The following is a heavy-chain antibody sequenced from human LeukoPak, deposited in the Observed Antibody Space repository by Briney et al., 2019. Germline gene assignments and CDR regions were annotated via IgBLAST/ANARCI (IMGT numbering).Heavy chain of an antibody. CDR2: IYYSGST. Sequence: PSETLSLTCTVSGGSISSYYWSWIRQPPGKGLEWIGYIYYSGSTNYNPSLKSRVTISVDTSKNQFSLKLSSVTAADTAVYYCARQPRYSYGYDAFDIWGQGTMVTVSS. CDR3: ARQPRYSYGYDAFDI. D-gene: IGHD5-18*01. V-gene: IGHV4-59*01. J-gene: IGHJ3*02. CDR1: GGSISSYY.